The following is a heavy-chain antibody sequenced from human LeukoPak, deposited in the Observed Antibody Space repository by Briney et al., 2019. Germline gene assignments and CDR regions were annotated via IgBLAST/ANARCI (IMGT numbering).Heavy chain of an antibody. Sequence: SGPTLLNPTPTLTLTCTFSGVSLSTSGGGVGWIRQPPGKALEWLSLIYWNDDKRYSPSLKRRNTITKDTSKNQVVLTMTNMDPVDTATYYCAHSKRLRWPDYWGQGTLVTVSS. CDR2: IYWNDDK. CDR1: GVSLSTSGGG. J-gene: IGHJ4*02. D-gene: IGHD5-12*01. CDR3: AHSKRLRWPDY. V-gene: IGHV2-5*01.